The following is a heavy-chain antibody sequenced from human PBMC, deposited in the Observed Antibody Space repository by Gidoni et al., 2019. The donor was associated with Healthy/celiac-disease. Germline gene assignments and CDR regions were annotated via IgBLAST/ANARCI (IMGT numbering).Heavy chain of an antibody. CDR3: ARPLTGGLYYYYGMDV. CDR2: IIPIFGTA. V-gene: IGHV1-69*01. CDR1: GGTFSSYA. Sequence: QVQLVQSGAEVKKPGSSVKVSCKASGGTFSSYAISWVRQAPGQGLEWMGGIIPIFGTANYAQKFQGRVTITADESTSTAYMELSSLRSEDTAVYYCARPLTGGLYYYYGMDVWGQGTTVTVSS. J-gene: IGHJ6*02. D-gene: IGHD2-8*02.